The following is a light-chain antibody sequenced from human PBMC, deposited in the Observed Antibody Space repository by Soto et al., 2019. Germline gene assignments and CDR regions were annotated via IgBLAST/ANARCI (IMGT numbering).Light chain of an antibody. CDR1: SSDVGGYKY. Sequence: QSALTQPPSASGSPGQSVTISCTGTSSDVGGYKYVSWYQQHPGKAPKLMIFEXXKRXXXXXXXXSGSKSGNTASLTVSGLQAEDEXXYYCSSYAGINNLGVFGTGTKVTVL. J-gene: IGLJ1*01. V-gene: IGLV2-8*01. CDR2: EXX. CDR3: SSYAGINNLGV.